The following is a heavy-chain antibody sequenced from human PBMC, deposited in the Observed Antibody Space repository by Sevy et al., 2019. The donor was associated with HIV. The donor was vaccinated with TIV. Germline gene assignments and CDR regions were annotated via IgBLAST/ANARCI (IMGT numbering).Heavy chain of an antibody. CDR3: ALTNSADYYDIGAFHL. D-gene: IGHD3-22*01. CDR2: ISYNSNFI. Sequence: GGSLRLSCTVTGFTFSGFSFSHYSMNWVRQAPGRGLEWVSSISYNSNFILYADPVKGRFTISRDDAKNSLFLLMDRLRADDTAMYYCALTNSADYYDIGAFHLWGRGTMVTVSS. CDR1: GFSFSHYS. V-gene: IGHV3-21*06. J-gene: IGHJ3*01.